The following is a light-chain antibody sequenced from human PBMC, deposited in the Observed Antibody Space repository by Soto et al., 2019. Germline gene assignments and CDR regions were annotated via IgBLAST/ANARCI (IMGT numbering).Light chain of an antibody. CDR2: GAS. CDR1: QSVNSNY. J-gene: IGKJ1*01. V-gene: IGKV3-20*01. CDR3: QQYDSTPPT. Sequence: PGDRATLSCRASQSVNSNYLAWYQRKPGQAPRLLIYGASNRATDIPYRFSASGSGTDFTLTITRLEAEDFAVYYCQQYDSTPPTFGPGTKVEVE.